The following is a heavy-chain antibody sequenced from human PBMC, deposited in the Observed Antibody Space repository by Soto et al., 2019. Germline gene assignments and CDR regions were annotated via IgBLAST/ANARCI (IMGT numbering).Heavy chain of an antibody. J-gene: IGHJ3*02. Sequence: SETLSLTCTVSGCSIDSYYWTWIRQPPGKGLEWIGYIYYSGSTYYNPSLKSRVTISVDTSKNQFSLKLSSVTAADTAVYYCARFYMVRGVMGAFDIWGQGTMVTVSS. CDR1: GCSIDSYY. CDR2: IYYSGST. D-gene: IGHD3-10*01. V-gene: IGHV4-59*06. CDR3: ARFYMVRGVMGAFDI.